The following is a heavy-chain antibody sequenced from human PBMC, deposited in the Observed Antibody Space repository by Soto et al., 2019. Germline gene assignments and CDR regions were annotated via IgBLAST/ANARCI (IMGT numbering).Heavy chain of an antibody. CDR1: GGSFSGYS. CDR3: ARNGYYYGSGSYYNGYGMDA. Sequence: SETLSLTCAVDGGSFSGYSWSWIRQPPGKGLEWIGEINHSGSTNYNPSLKSRVTISVDTSKNQFSLKLSSVTAADTAVYYCARNGYYYGSGSYYNGYGMDAWGQWTTVT. D-gene: IGHD3-10*01. CDR2: INHSGST. V-gene: IGHV4-34*01. J-gene: IGHJ6*02.